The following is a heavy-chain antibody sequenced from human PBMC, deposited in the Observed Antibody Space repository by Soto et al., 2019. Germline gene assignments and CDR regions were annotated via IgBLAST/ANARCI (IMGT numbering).Heavy chain of an antibody. CDR3: ARPLWRDDYNWGYFDL. D-gene: IGHD4-4*01. Sequence: GXSLRLSCVASGFTFTSYAMHWVVQAPGKGLEWVAVISYDGSNKYYADSVKGRFTISRDNSKNTLYLQMNSLRAEDTAVYYCARPLWRDDYNWGYFDLWGRGTLVTSPQ. V-gene: IGHV3-30-3*01. CDR2: ISYDGSNK. J-gene: IGHJ2*01. CDR1: GFTFTSYA.